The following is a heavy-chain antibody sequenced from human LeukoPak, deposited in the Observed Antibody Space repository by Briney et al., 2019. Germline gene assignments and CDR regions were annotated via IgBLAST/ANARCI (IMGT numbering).Heavy chain of an antibody. CDR3: ARGGYDILTGSYRVRYYFDY. CDR1: GYTFTASY. V-gene: IGHV1-2*02. CDR2: INPNSGDI. Sequence: ASVKVSCKASGYTFTASYIHWVRLAPGQGLEWMGWINPNSGDIHYAQKFQGRVTMTRDTSISAAYMDLSRLGSDDTAVYYCARGGYDILTGSYRVRYYFDYWGQGTLVTVSS. J-gene: IGHJ4*02. D-gene: IGHD3-9*01.